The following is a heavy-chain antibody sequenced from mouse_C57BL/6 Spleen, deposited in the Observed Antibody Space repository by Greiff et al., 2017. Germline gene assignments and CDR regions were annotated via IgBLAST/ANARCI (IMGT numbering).Heavy chain of an antibody. D-gene: IGHD2-4*01. CDR2: INPNNGGT. V-gene: IGHV1-18*01. CDR1: GYTFTDYN. J-gene: IGHJ1*03. Sequence: SGPELVKPGASVKIPCKASGYTFTDYNMDWVKQSHGKSLEWIGDINPNNGGTIYNQKFKGKATLTVDKSSSTAYMELRSLTSEDTAVYYCARRGIYYDYGYWYFDVWGTGTTVTVSS. CDR3: ARRGIYYDYGYWYFDV.